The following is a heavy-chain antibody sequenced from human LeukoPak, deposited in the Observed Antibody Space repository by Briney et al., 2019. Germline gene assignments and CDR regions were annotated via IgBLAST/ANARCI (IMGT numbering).Heavy chain of an antibody. V-gene: IGHV3-21*01. CDR3: ARDLTGTGHFDY. CDR1: GFTFSSYA. CDR2: ISSSSSYI. Sequence: GGSLRLSCAASGFTFSSYAMHWVRQAPGKGLEWVSSISSSSSYIYYADSVKGRFTISRDNAKNSLYLQLNSLRAEDTAVYYCARDLTGTGHFDYWGQGTLVTVSS. D-gene: IGHD1-14*01. J-gene: IGHJ4*02.